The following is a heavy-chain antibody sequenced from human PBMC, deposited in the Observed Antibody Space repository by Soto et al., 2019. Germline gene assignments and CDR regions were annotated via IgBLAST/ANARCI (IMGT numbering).Heavy chain of an antibody. Sequence: QLQLQESGPGLVKPSETLSLTCTVSGGSISSTSFYWGWIRQPPGKGLEWIGNIYYSDSTYYNPSLKSRVTISVDTSKNQFSLKLSSVTAADTAVYYCARFRLRFLAFDYWGQGAWVTVSS. J-gene: IGHJ4*02. CDR1: GGSISSTSFY. D-gene: IGHD3-3*01. V-gene: IGHV4-39*01. CDR2: IYYSDST. CDR3: ARFRLRFLAFDY.